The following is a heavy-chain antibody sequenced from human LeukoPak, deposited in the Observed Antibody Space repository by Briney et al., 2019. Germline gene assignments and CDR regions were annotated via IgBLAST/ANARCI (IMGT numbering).Heavy chain of an antibody. CDR1: GFSISSYY. CDR2: IYYSGST. J-gene: IGHJ6*02. CDR3: ARDLYDFWSGYYLSYGMDV. V-gene: IGHV4-59*01. Sequence: PSETLSLTCTVYGFSISSYYWSWIRQPPGKGLEWIGYIYYSGSTYYNPSLKSRVTISVDTSKNQFSLKLSSVTAADTAVYYCARDLYDFWSGYYLSYGMDVWGQGTTVTVSS. D-gene: IGHD3-3*01.